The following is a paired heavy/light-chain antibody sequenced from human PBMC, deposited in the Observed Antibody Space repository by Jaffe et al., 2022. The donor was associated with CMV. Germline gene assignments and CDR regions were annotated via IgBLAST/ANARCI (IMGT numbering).Heavy chain of an antibody. V-gene: IGHV4-59*08. CDR3: ARHARSYDS. J-gene: IGHJ4*02. Sequence: QVQLQESGPRLVKPSETLSLTCTVSGGSISTYYWTWIRQPPGKGLECIGNINYGGTTNYNPSLKSRVTISVDTSNNQFSLKLSSVTAADTAVYYCARHARSYDSWGQGTLVTVSS. CDR1: GGSISTYY. CDR2: INYGGTT.
Light chain of an antibody. CDR2: RVS. Sequence: DVVMTQSPLSLPVTLGQPASISCRSSQSLVHSDGNTYFSWFQLRPGQSPRRLIYRVSNRDSGVPDRFSGSGSGTDFTLKISRVEAEDVGVYYCMQGTHWPVTFGGGTKVEIK. CDR3: MQGTHWPVT. V-gene: IGKV2-30*02. J-gene: IGKJ4*01. CDR1: QSLVHSDGNTY.